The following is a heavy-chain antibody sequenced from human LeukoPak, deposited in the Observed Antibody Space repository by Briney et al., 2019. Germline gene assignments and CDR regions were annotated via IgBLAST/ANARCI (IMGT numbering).Heavy chain of an antibody. Sequence: GGSLRLSCAASGFTFSSYGMHWVRQAPGKGLEWVAFIRYDGSNKYYADSVKGRFTISRDNSKNTLYLQMNSLRAEDTAVYYCAKAWFGELLYLHGFDYWGQGTLVTVSS. CDR3: AKAWFGELLYLHGFDY. CDR1: GFTFSSYG. J-gene: IGHJ4*02. D-gene: IGHD3-10*01. V-gene: IGHV3-30*02. CDR2: IRYDGSNK.